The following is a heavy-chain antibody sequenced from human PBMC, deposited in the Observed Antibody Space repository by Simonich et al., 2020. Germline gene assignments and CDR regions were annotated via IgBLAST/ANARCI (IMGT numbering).Heavy chain of an antibody. CDR3: ARGVATIDY. CDR1: VYTFTSYA. Sequence: QVQLVQSGAEVKKPGASVKVSCKASVYTFTSYAMNWVRQDPGQGLEWMGGINTNTGNPTYAQGFTGRFVFSLDTSVSTAYLQISSLKAEDTAVYYCARGVATIDYWGQGTLVTVSS. J-gene: IGHJ4*02. CDR2: INTNTGNP. D-gene: IGHD5-12*01. V-gene: IGHV7-4-1*02.